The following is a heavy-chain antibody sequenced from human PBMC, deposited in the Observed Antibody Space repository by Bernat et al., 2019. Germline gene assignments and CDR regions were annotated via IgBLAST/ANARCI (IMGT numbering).Heavy chain of an antibody. D-gene: IGHD3-3*01. CDR2: IYWDDDK. Sequence: QITLKESGPTLVKPTQTLTLTCTFSGFSLSTSGVGVGWIRQPPGKALEWLALIYWDDDKRYSPSLKSRLTITKDTSKNQVVLTMTNMAPVDTATYYCEHLDLWSGFFGGGLGCFDDWGQGTLVTVSS. CDR1: GFSLSTSGVG. V-gene: IGHV2-5*02. J-gene: IGHJ4*02. CDR3: EHLDLWSGFFGGGLGCFDD.